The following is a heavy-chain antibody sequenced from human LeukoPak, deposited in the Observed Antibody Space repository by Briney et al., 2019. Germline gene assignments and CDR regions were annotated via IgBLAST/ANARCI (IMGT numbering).Heavy chain of an antibody. D-gene: IGHD4-23*01. CDR1: GGSISNYY. CDR3: ARELGATVVNYGMDV. Sequence: SETLSLTCTVYGGSISNYYWSWIRQPPGKGLEWIGYIHYSGSTNYNPSLKSRVTMSVDTSKNQLSLKLTSMTAADTAVYYCARELGATVVNYGMDVWGQGTTVTVSS. V-gene: IGHV4-59*01. J-gene: IGHJ6*02. CDR2: IHYSGST.